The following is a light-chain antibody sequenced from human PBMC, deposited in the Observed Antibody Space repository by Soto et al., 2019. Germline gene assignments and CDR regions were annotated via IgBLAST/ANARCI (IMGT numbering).Light chain of an antibody. Sequence: DIQITQSPSSLSSSVLERFTITCRASQSISSYLNWYQQKPGKAPKLLIYKASSLESGVPSRFSGSGSGTEFTLTISSLQPDDFATYYCQQYNSYPWTFGQGTKVDNK. CDR2: KAS. CDR3: QQYNSYPWT. J-gene: IGKJ1*01. V-gene: IGKV1-5*03. CDR1: QSISSY.